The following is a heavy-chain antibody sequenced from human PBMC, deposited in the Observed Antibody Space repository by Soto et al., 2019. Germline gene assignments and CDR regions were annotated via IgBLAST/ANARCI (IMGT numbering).Heavy chain of an antibody. Sequence: SETLSLTCAVSGGSISSGGYSWSWIRQPPGKGLEWVGYIYHSGSTYYNPSLKSRVTISVDRSKNQFSLKLSSVTAADTAVYYCARASMVRGVGPFDYWGQGTLVTVSS. CDR3: ARASMVRGVGPFDY. J-gene: IGHJ4*02. CDR2: IYHSGST. V-gene: IGHV4-30-2*01. CDR1: GGSISSGGYS. D-gene: IGHD3-10*01.